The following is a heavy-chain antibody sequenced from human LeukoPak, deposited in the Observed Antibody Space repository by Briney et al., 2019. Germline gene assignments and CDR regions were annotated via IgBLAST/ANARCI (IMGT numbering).Heavy chain of an antibody. CDR1: GFSLITSGMC. V-gene: IGHV2-70*11. CDR3: ARNVYGDYLVYFDY. J-gene: IGHJ4*02. Sequence: SGPALVKPTQTLTLTCTFSGFSLITSGMCVSWIRQPPGKALEWLARIDWDDDKYYSTSMKTRLTISKDTSKNQVVLTMTNMDPVDTATYYCARNVYGDYLVYFDYWGQGTLVTVSS. D-gene: IGHD4-17*01. CDR2: IDWDDDK.